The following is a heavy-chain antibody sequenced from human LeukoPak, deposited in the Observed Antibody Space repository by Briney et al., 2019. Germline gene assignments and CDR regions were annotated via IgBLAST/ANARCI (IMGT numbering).Heavy chain of an antibody. J-gene: IGHJ4*02. Sequence: TGGSLRLSCVVPGLTFSNAWMNWVRQAPGKGLEWVGRIKSKTDGGTTDYAAPVKGRFTIPRDDAKNTLYLQINSLKTEDTAVYYCTTGWVAGSYYFDYWGQGTLVTVSS. D-gene: IGHD6-19*01. CDR3: TTGWVAGSYYFDY. CDR2: IKSKTDGGTT. V-gene: IGHV3-15*01. CDR1: GLTFSNAW.